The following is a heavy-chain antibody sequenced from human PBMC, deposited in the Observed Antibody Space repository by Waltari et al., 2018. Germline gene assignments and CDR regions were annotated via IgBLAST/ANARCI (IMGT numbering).Heavy chain of an antibody. CDR2: IIPILGIA. CDR3: ARGSAANWFDP. J-gene: IGHJ5*02. D-gene: IGHD2-15*01. Sequence: QVQLVQSGAEVKKPGSSVKVSCKASGGTFSRYTISWVRQAPGQGLEWMGRIIPILGIANYAQKFQGRVTITADESTSTAYMELSSLRSEDTAVYYCARGSAANWFDPWGQGTLVTVSS. CDR1: GGTFSRYT. V-gene: IGHV1-69*02.